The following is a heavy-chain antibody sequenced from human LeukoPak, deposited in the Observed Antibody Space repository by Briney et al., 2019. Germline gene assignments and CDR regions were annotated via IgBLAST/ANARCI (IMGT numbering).Heavy chain of an antibody. J-gene: IGHJ3*02. V-gene: IGHV4-39*02. CDR2: IYYSGST. CDR1: GGSISSSSYY. Sequence: SETLSLTCTVSGGSISSSSYYWGWIRQPPGKGLEWIGSIYYSGSTYYNPSLKSRVTISVDTSKNQFSLKLSSVTAADTAVYYCAREDGSSTPYAFDIWGQGTMVTVSS. CDR3: AREDGSSTPYAFDI. D-gene: IGHD6-6*01.